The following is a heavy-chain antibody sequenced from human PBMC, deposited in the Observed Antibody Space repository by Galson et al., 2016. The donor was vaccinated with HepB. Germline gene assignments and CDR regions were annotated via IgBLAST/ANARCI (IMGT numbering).Heavy chain of an antibody. CDR2: ISTTGSTT. CDR1: GFTISNYV. V-gene: IGHV3-23*01. D-gene: IGHD2-15*01. CDR3: AKTPKKGENGGLLNY. Sequence: SLRLSCAASGFTISNYVVTWVRQAPGVGLEWVSGISTTGSTTYYADSVKGRFTISRDNSKNTLYLQMSGLRADDTAVYYCAKTPKKGENGGLLNYWGQGILVTVSS. J-gene: IGHJ1*01.